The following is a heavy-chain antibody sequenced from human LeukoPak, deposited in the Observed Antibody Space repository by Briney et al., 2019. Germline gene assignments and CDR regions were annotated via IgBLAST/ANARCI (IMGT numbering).Heavy chain of an antibody. V-gene: IGHV3-30*02. CDR3: AKDTNTWTMDY. D-gene: IGHD4/OR15-4a*01. CDR2: IHHYGGDI. CDR1: GFSFSNYN. J-gene: IGHJ4*02. Sequence: PGGPLRLSCAASGFSFSNYNMHWVRLAPGKGPEWVAFIHHYGGDIRYADSVKGRFTISRDNSKNTLYLQMDSLRADDTAVYYCAKDTNTWTMDYWGQGTLVIVSS.